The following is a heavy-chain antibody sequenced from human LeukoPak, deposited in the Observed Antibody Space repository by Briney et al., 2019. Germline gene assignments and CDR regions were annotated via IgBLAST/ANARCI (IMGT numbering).Heavy chain of an antibody. CDR3: ARHRAEMATIPHDAFDI. J-gene: IGHJ3*02. D-gene: IGHD5-24*01. CDR2: IYTTGST. V-gene: IGHV4-4*09. CDR1: GSSIGTYS. Sequence: AESLSLTCTVSGSSIGTYSLSWIRQPPGKGLEWVGYIYTTGSTHYNPSLKGRVTMSLDTSKNPFSLRLSSVTAEDTAVFYCARHRAEMATIPHDAFDIWGQGTMVTVSS.